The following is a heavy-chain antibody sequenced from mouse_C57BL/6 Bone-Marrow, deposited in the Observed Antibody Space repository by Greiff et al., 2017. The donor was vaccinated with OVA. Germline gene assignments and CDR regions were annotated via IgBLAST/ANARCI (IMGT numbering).Heavy chain of an antibody. CDR1: GFTFSSYA. Sequence: EVKVVESGGGLVKPGGSLKLSCAASGFTFSSYAMSWVRQTPEKRLEWVATISDGGSYTYYPDNVKGRFTISRDNAKNNLYLQMSHLKSEDTAMYYCAREGYYGSSFDYWGQGTTLTVSS. V-gene: IGHV5-4*01. J-gene: IGHJ2*01. CDR3: AREGYYGSSFDY. CDR2: ISDGGSYT. D-gene: IGHD1-1*01.